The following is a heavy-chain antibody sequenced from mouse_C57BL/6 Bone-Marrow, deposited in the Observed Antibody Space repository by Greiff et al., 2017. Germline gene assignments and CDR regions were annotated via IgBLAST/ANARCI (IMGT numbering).Heavy chain of an antibody. D-gene: IGHD1-1*01. Sequence: QVQLQQSGPELVKPGASVKLSCKASGYTFTSYDINWVKQRPGQGLEWIGWIYPRDGSTQYNEKFKGKATLTVDTSSSTAYMELHSLTSEDSAVYFCARLDYYGSSYFFAYWGQGTLVTVSA. CDR1: GYTFTSYD. J-gene: IGHJ3*01. CDR3: ARLDYYGSSYFFAY. V-gene: IGHV1-85*01. CDR2: IYPRDGST.